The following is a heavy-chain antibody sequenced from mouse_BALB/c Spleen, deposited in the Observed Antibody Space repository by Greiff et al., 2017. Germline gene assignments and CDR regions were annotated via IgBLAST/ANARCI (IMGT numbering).Heavy chain of an antibody. J-gene: IGHJ2*01. CDR2: IWAGGST. Sequence: VKLQESGPGLVAPSQSLSITCTVSGFSLTSYGVHWVRQPPGKGLEWLGVIWAGGSTNYNSALMSRLSISKDNSKSQVFLKMNSLQTDDTAMYYCARGDGYDHFDYWGQGTTLTVSS. D-gene: IGHD2-2*01. CDR1: GFSLTSYG. V-gene: IGHV2-9*02. CDR3: ARGDGYDHFDY.